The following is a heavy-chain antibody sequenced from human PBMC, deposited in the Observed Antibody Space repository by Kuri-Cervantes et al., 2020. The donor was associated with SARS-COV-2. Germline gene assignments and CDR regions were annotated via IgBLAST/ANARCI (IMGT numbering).Heavy chain of an antibody. D-gene: IGHD2-2*01. V-gene: IGHV1-18*01. CDR3: ARDLVVPAASGTDY. J-gene: IGHJ4*02. CDR1: GNTFTSFG. CDR2: ISAYNAYT. Sequence: ASVKVSCKASGNTFTSFGISWVRQAPGQGLEWMGWISAYNAYTDYAQKFKGRVTMTADTTTSTAYMELSSLRSEDTAVYYCARDLVVPAASGTDYWGQGTLVTVSS.